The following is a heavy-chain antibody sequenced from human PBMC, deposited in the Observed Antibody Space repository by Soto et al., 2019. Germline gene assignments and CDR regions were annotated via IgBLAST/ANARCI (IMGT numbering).Heavy chain of an antibody. V-gene: IGHV1-3*01. J-gene: IGHJ4*02. CDR3: ARECDYGDYVCY. CDR2: INAGNGNT. Sequence: ASVKVSCKASGYTFTSYAMHWVRQAPGQRLEWMGWINAGNGNTKYSQKFQGRVTITRDTSASTAYMELRSLRSDDTAVYYCARECDYGDYVCYWGQGTLVPVAS. CDR1: GYTFTSYA. D-gene: IGHD4-17*01.